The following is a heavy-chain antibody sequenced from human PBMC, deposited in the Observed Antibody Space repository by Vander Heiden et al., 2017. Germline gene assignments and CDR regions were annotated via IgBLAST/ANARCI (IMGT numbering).Heavy chain of an antibody. D-gene: IGHD3-22*01. V-gene: IGHV1-24*01. CDR1: GYTLTELS. CDR2: FDPEDGET. J-gene: IGHJ4*02. Sequence: QVQLVQSGAEVKKPGASVKVSCKVSGYTLTELSMHWVRQAPGKGLEWMGGFDPEDGETIYAQKFQGRVTMTEDTSTDTAYMELSSLRSEDTAVYYCATVGTRYYDSSGYLKFWGQGTLVTVSS. CDR3: ATVGTRYYDSSGYLKF.